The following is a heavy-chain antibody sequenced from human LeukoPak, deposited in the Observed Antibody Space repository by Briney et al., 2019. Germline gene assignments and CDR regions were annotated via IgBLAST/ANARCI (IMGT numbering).Heavy chain of an antibody. CDR3: ARVPSTNYYESSGYWGYFDY. CDR2: IYHTGST. CDR1: GYSISSGYY. D-gene: IGHD3-22*01. J-gene: IGHJ4*02. Sequence: SETLSLTCTVSGYSISSGYYWGWIRQPPGMGLEWIGSIYHTGSTYYNPSLKSRVTISVDTSKNQFSLKLSSVTAADTAVYYCARVPSTNYYESSGYWGYFDYWGQETLFTVSS. V-gene: IGHV4-38-2*02.